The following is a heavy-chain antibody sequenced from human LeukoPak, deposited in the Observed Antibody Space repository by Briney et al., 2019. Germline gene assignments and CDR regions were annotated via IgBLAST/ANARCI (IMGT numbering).Heavy chain of an antibody. Sequence: GGSLRLSCAASGFTFDDYAMHWVRQAPGKGLEYVSAISSHGGSTTYANSVKGRFTISRDNSKNSLYLQMGSLRAEDMAVYYCARSPYSRSYDAFDIWGQGTMVTVSS. D-gene: IGHD6-13*01. CDR2: ISSHGGST. CDR3: ARSPYSRSYDAFDI. V-gene: IGHV3-64*01. J-gene: IGHJ3*02. CDR1: GFTFDDYA.